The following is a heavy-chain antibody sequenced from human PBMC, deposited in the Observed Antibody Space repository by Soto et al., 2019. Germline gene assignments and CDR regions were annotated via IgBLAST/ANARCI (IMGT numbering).Heavy chain of an antibody. V-gene: IGHV3-21*01. J-gene: IGHJ5*02. CDR1: GFTFSTCS. CDR3: TTEYNSRQDLNH. Sequence: EVQLVESGGGLVEPGGSLRLSCATSGFTFSTCSRNWVRQAPGKGLEWVSSISATGTYTFYADSLKGRFTISRDNARNSLFLQMNSLRVEDTALYYCTTEYNSRQDLNHWGQGALVTVSS. D-gene: IGHD6-6*01. CDR2: ISATGTYT.